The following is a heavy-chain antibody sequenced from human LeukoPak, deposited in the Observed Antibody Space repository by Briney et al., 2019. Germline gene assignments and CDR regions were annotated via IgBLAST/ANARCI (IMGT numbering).Heavy chain of an antibody. Sequence: GRSLRLSCAASGFTFYDYAMHWVRQAPGKGLEGVSGISWNSGSIGYADSAKGRFTISRDNAKNSLYLQMNSLRAEHTALYYCAKATGYSSGWPLGYWGEGTLVTVSS. D-gene: IGHD6-19*01. CDR3: AKATGYSSGWPLGY. J-gene: IGHJ4*02. V-gene: IGHV3-9*01. CDR2: ISWNSGSI. CDR1: GFTFYDYA.